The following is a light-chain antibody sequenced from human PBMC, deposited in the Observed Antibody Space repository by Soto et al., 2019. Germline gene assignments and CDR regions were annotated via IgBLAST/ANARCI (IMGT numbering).Light chain of an antibody. V-gene: IGLV2-14*01. CDR3: SSYTSSRYV. CDR1: SSDVGSYNY. Sequence: QSALTQPASVSGSPGQSITISCTGTSSDVGSYNYVSWYQQHPGKAPKLMIYDVSNRPSGVSNRFSGSKSGNTASLTISGLQAEDEDDYYCSSYTSSRYVFGTGTKLTVL. CDR2: DVS. J-gene: IGLJ1*01.